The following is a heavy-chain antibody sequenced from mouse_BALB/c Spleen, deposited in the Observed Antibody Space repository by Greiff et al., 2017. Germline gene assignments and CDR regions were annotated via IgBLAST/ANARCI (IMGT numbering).Heavy chain of an antibody. J-gene: IGHJ4*01. CDR2: IYPYNGGT. CDR1: GYTFTDYN. Sequence: VQLQQSGPELVKPGASVKISCKASGYTFTDYNMHWVKQSHGKSLEWIGYIYPYNGGTGYNQKFKSKATLTVDNSSSTAYMELRSLTSEDSAVYYCARGGLLRNYAMDYWGQGTSVTVSS. V-gene: IGHV1S29*02. CDR3: ARGGLLRNYAMDY. D-gene: IGHD2-3*01.